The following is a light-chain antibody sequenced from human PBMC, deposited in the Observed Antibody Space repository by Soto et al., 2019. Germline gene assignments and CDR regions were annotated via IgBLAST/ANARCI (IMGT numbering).Light chain of an antibody. V-gene: IGKV3-15*01. J-gene: IGKJ3*01. CDR3: QRYKEWPLFT. CDR2: GAS. CDR1: QSVGSN. Sequence: EIVMTQSPATLSVSPGERATLSGRASQSVGSNLAWYQQSPGQAPRLRIYGASTRATGIPARVSGSGSWTEFTLTIISLQSEDFALYYCQRYKEWPLFTFGPGTRVDIK.